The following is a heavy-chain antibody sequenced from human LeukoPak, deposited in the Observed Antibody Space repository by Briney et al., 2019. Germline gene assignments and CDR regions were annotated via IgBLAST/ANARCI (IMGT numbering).Heavy chain of an antibody. CDR1: GFTFSSYA. D-gene: IGHD6-13*01. J-gene: IGHJ4*02. CDR2: LSGSGFST. CDR3: AKSRSGSSNWALRIFDN. V-gene: IGHV3-23*01. Sequence: PGGSLRLSCAASGFTFSSYAMTWVRQAPGKGLECVSGLSGSGFSTYYSDSVKSRFTISRDNSKNTLYVQMSSLRVEDTAVYYCAKSRSGSSNWALRIFDNWGQGTLVSVSS.